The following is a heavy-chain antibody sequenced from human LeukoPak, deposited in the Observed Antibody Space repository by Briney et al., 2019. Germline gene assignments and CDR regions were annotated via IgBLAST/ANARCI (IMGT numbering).Heavy chain of an antibody. CDR1: GFTFSAYA. J-gene: IGHJ4*02. CDR3: ARDMGESGSYYLDY. D-gene: IGHD1-26*01. Sequence: PGGSLRPSCEASGFTFSAYAMTWVRQAPGKGLEWVSSIGSDNKPHYSESVKGRFAVSRDNSKSMLFLQLNSLRAEDTALYYCARDMGESGSYYLDYWGQGTLVTVSS. V-gene: IGHV3-23*01. CDR2: IGSDNKP.